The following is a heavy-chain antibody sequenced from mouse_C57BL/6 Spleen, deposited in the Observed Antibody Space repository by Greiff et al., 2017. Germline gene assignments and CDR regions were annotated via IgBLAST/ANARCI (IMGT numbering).Heavy chain of an antibody. CDR1: GYTFTSYG. CDR2: IYPRSGNT. D-gene: IGHD2-4*01. V-gene: IGHV1-81*01. J-gene: IGHJ3*01. CDR3: ARPLYYDYDKGAWFAY. Sequence: QVQLQQSGAELARPGASVKLSCKASGYTFTSYGISWVKQRTGQGLEWIGEIYPRSGNTYYNEKFKGKATLTADKSSSTAYMELRSLTSEDSAVYFCARPLYYDYDKGAWFAYWGQGTLVTVSA.